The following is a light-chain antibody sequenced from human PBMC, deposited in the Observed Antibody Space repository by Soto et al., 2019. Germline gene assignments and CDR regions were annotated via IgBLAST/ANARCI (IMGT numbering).Light chain of an antibody. Sequence: QSVLTQPPSVSAAPGQMVTISCSGSSSNIGNNYVSWYQQFPGTAPKLLIYDNNKRPSGIPDRFSGSKSGTSATLAIAGLQTGDEADYYCGAWDSSLTVVLFGGGTKLTVL. CDR2: DNN. CDR3: GAWDSSLTVVL. CDR1: SSNIGNNY. V-gene: IGLV1-51*01. J-gene: IGLJ2*01.